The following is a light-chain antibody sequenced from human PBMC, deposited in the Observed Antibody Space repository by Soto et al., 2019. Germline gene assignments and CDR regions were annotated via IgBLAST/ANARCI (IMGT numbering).Light chain of an antibody. V-gene: IGKV3-11*01. CDR1: QSVSSY. Sequence: EIVLTQSPATLSLSPGERATLSCRASQSVSSYLAWYQQKPGQAPRLLIYDAPNRATGIPARFSGSGSGTDFTLTISSLEPEDFAVYYCQQRSNWPRRTFGQGTKLEIK. CDR2: DAP. CDR3: QQRSNWPRRT. J-gene: IGKJ2*01.